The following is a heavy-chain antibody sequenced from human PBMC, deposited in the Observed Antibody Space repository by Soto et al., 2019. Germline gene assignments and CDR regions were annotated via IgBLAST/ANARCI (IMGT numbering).Heavy chain of an antibody. CDR1: GYTFTSYA. Sequence: QVQLVQSGAEVKKPGASVKVSCKASGYTFTSYAVHWVRQAPGQRLEWMGWINAGNGNTKYSQKFQGRVTITRDTSANTSYMELSSLRSEDTAAYYCARDSGGMDVWGQGTTVTVSS. J-gene: IGHJ6*02. CDR3: ARDSGGMDV. CDR2: INAGNGNT. V-gene: IGHV1-3*01.